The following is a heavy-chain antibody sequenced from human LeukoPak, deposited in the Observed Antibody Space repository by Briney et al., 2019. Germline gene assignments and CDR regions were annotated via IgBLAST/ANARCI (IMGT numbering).Heavy chain of an antibody. J-gene: IGHJ3*02. CDR2: IIPILGIA. CDR3: ARAPYGDYVDAFDI. V-gene: IGHV1-69*04. Sequence: SVKVSCKASGGTFSSYAISWVRQAPGQGLEWMGRIIPILGIANYAQKLQGRVTITADKSTSTAYMELSSLRSEDTAVYYCARAPYGDYVDAFDIWGQGTMVTVSS. D-gene: IGHD4-17*01. CDR1: GGTFSSYA.